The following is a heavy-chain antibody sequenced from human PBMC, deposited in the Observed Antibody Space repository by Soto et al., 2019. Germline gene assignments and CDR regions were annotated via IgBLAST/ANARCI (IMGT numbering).Heavy chain of an antibody. Sequence: GGSLRLSCAASGFTVSSNYMSWVRQAPGKGLEWVSVIYSGGSTYYADSVKGRFTISRDNSKNTLYLQMNSLRAEDTAVYYCARDSPSWDYYYYYMDVWGKGTTVTVSS. CDR2: IYSGGST. CDR1: GFTVSSNY. J-gene: IGHJ6*03. CDR3: ARDSPSWDYYYYYMDV. D-gene: IGHD7-27*01. V-gene: IGHV3-66*01.